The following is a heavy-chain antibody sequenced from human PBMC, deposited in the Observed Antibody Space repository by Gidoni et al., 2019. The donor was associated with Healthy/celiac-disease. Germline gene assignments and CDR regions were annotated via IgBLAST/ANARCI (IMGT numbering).Heavy chain of an antibody. CDR1: GFTFSSYA. CDR2: ISGSGGST. CDR3: AKDEWDTAMDDDYYYYYMDV. Sequence: EVQLLESGGGLVQPGGSLRLSCAASGFTFSSYAMRWVRQAPGKGLEWVSAISGSGGSTYYADSVKGRFTISRDNSKNTLYLQMNSLRAEDTAVYYCAKDEWDTAMDDDYYYYYMDVWGKGTTVTVSS. J-gene: IGHJ6*03. D-gene: IGHD5-18*01. V-gene: IGHV3-23*01.